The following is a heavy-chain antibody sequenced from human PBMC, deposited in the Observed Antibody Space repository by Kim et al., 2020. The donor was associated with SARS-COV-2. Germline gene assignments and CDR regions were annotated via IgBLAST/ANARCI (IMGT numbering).Heavy chain of an antibody. V-gene: IGHV3-30-3*01. CDR2: ISYDGRNK. CDR3: ARGNYYESVSLSDYYNGMDF. D-gene: IGHD3-10*01. J-gene: IGHJ6*02. CDR1: GLSFDDSA. Sequence: GGSLRLSCAASGLSFDDSAMNWVRQSPGKGLEWVAVISYDGRNKEYEDSVKGRLSISRDNPKSTLSLQMNSLRVEDTAVYYCARGNYYESVSLSDYYNGMDFWGQGTTVTVSS.